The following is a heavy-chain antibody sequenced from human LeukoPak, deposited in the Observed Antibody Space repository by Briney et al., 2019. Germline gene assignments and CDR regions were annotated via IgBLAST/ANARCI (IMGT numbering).Heavy chain of an antibody. CDR1: GFTFSSYG. Sequence: GGSLRLSCAASGFTFSSYGMHWVRQAPGKGLESVAIISYDGSNKYYTDSVKGRFTISRDNANHSLYLQMNSLRAEDTAVYYCAREGRVAGIIFDYWGQGTLVTVSS. CDR3: AREGRVAGIIFDY. V-gene: IGHV3-30*03. D-gene: IGHD6-19*01. J-gene: IGHJ4*02. CDR2: ISYDGSNK.